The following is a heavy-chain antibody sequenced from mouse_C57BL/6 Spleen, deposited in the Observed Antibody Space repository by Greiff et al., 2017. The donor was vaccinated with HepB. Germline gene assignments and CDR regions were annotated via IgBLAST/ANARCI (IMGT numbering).Heavy chain of an antibody. V-gene: IGHV14-4*01. Sequence: VQLKESGAELVRPGASVKLSCTASGFNIKDDYMHWVKQRPEQGLEWIGWIDPENGDTEYASKFQGKATITADTSSNTAYLQLSSLTSEDTAVYYCTTGSMVTTKAWFAYWGQGTLVTVSA. CDR1: GFNIKDDY. CDR3: TTGSMVTTKAWFAY. D-gene: IGHD2-2*01. CDR2: IDPENGDT. J-gene: IGHJ3*01.